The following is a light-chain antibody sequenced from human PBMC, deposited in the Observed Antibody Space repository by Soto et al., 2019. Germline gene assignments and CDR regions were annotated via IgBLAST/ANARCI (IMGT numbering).Light chain of an antibody. Sequence: QMTHSPASVSASVGERVILTGRASQLISIWLAWYHQRPGEAPRLLIYATSTLETGVQPRFSGSGSGRDLTLNISSLRREDLGTYFCQQTNCGPWTLRHGTKV. CDR3: QQTNCGPWT. CDR1: QLISIW. CDR2: ATS. J-gene: IGKJ1*01. V-gene: IGKV1-12*01.